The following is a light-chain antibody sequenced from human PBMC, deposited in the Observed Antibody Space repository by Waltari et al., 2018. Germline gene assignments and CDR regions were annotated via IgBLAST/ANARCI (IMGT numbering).Light chain of an antibody. J-gene: IGLJ3*02. CDR2: DVS. V-gene: IGLV2-11*01. CDR1: SSDVGGYNY. CDR3: CSYAGSYTWV. Sequence: QSALTQPRSVSGPPGQSVTISCTGTSSDVGGYNYVPWYQQHPVKAPKLMIYDVSKRPSGVPDRFSGSKSGNTASLTISGLQAEDEADYYCCSYAGSYTWVFGGGTKLTVL.